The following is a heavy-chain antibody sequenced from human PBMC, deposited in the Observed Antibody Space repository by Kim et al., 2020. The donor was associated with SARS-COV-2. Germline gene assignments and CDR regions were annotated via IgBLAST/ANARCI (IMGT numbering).Heavy chain of an antibody. V-gene: IGHV3-21*01. CDR1: GFTFSSHS. J-gene: IGHJ4*02. Sequence: GGSLRLSCAASGFTFSSHSINWVRQAPGKGPQWVSSINSDSTFKSYADSVQGPFHISRDNPKNSLFLQMDSLRAEDTAVYYCATTAGIFMFNWGPGTRVTVSS. CDR2: INSDSTFK. D-gene: IGHD3-10*02. CDR3: ATTAGIFMFN.